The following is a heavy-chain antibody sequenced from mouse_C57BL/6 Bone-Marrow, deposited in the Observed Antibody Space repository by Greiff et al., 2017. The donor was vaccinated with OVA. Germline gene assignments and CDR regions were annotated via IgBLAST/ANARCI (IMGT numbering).Heavy chain of an antibody. CDR2: IRNKANGYTT. J-gene: IGHJ2*01. CDR3: ARSRFFDY. V-gene: IGHV7-3*01. Sequence: EVQLVESGGGLVQPGGSLSLSCAASGFTFTDYYMSWVRQPPGQALEWLGFIRNKANGYTTEYSASVKGRFTISRDNSQSILYLQMNALRAEDSATYYCARSRFFDYWGQGTTLTVSA. CDR1: GFTFTDYY.